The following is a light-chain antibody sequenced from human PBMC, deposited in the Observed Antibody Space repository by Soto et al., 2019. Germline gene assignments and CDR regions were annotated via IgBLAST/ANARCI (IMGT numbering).Light chain of an antibody. J-gene: IGKJ3*01. CDR3: QQYGSSPEIT. Sequence: IVLTQSPGTLSLSPGERATLSCRASQSVSSSYLAWYQQKPGQAPRHLIYGASSRSTGIPDRFSGSGSGTDFTLTISRLEPEDFAVYYCQQYGSSPEITFGPGTKVDIK. V-gene: IGKV3-20*01. CDR1: QSVSSSY. CDR2: GAS.